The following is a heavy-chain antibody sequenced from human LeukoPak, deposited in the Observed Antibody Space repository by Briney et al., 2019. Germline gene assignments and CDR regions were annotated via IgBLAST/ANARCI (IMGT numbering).Heavy chain of an antibody. CDR3: ARDNTMVRGVIRHDAFDI. CDR1: GGSISRSRYY. V-gene: IGHV4-39*07. CDR2: IYYGGST. J-gene: IGHJ3*02. D-gene: IGHD3-10*01. Sequence: SSETLSLTCTVSGGSISRSRYYWGWIRQPPGKGLEWIGSIYYGGSTYYNPSLKSRVTISVDTSKNQFSLKLSSVTAADTAVYYCARDNTMVRGVIRHDAFDIWGQGTMVTVSS.